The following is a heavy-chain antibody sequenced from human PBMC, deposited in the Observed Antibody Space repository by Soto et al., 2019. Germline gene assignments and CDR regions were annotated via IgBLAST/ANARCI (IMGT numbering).Heavy chain of an antibody. V-gene: IGHV1-2*02. D-gene: IGHD6-13*01. Sequence: ASVKVSCKASGYTFTGYYMHWVRQAPGQGLEWMGWINPNSGGTNYAQKFQGRVTMARDTSISTAYMELSRLRSDDTAVYYCARDPVYSSSWYPSYHFDDWGQGTLVTVSS. CDR3: ARDPVYSSSWYPSYHFDD. J-gene: IGHJ4*02. CDR1: GYTFTGYY. CDR2: INPNSGGT.